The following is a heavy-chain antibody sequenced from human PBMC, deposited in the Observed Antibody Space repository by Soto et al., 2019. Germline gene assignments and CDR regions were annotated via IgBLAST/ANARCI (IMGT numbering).Heavy chain of an antibody. Sequence: QVQLVQSGAEVKKPGSSVKVSCKASGGTFSSYTISWVRQAPGQGLEWMGRIIPILGIANYAQKFQGRVTITGDKSTSTAYMELSSLRSEDTAVYYCASLMSSGYYCGMDVWGQGTTVTVSS. CDR3: ASLMSSGYYCGMDV. D-gene: IGHD3-10*01. J-gene: IGHJ6*02. V-gene: IGHV1-69*02. CDR1: GGTFSSYT. CDR2: IIPILGIA.